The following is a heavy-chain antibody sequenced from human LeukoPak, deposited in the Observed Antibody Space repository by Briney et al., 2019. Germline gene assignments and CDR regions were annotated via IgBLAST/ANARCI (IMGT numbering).Heavy chain of an antibody. V-gene: IGHV1-8*01. CDR3: AREFQGTTVTRGAFDI. Sequence: GASVKVSCKASGYTFTSYDINWVRQATGQGLEWMGWMNPNSGNTGYAQKFQGRVTMTRNTSISTVYMELSSLRSEDTAVYYCAREFQGTTVTRGAFDIWGQGTMVTVSS. J-gene: IGHJ3*02. CDR2: MNPNSGNT. CDR1: GYTFTSYD. D-gene: IGHD4-17*01.